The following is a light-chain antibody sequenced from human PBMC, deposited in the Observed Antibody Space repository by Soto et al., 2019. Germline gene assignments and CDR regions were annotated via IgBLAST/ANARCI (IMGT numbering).Light chain of an antibody. CDR2: AAS. CDR3: LQDYNYPWT. CDR1: QDIAIY. V-gene: IGKV1-6*01. Sequence: AIQLTQSPSSLSASVGDRVTITCRASQDIAIYLAWYQQKPGEAPKLLIYAASTLQSGVPSRFSGSGSGTEFTLTISSLQPEDFATYYCLQDYNYPWTFGQGTKVDI. J-gene: IGKJ1*01.